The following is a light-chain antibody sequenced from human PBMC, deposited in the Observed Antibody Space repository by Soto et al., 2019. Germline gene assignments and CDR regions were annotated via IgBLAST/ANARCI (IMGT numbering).Light chain of an antibody. CDR3: QHGSDWPPFT. CDR2: DAS. CDR1: QSVNSN. J-gene: IGKJ5*01. Sequence: EILLTQSPASLSLSPGERATLYCRASQSVNSNLAWYQHKPGQAPRLLIYDASNRATGIPARFSGSGSGTDFPLTVSILEPEDFAVYYCQHGSDWPPFTFGQGTRLE. V-gene: IGKV3-11*01.